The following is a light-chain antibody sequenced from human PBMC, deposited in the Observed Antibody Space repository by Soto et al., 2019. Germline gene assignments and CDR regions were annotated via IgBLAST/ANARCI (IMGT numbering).Light chain of an antibody. Sequence: QPVLTQPASVSGSPGQSITISCTGTSSDVGSYNLVSWYQQHPGKAPKLMIYEGSKRPSGVSNRFSGSKSGNTASLTISGLQPEDEADYYCCSYAGSSTHAVFGGGTQLTVL. CDR2: EGS. CDR3: CSYAGSSTHAV. V-gene: IGLV2-23*01. J-gene: IGLJ7*01. CDR1: SSDVGSYNL.